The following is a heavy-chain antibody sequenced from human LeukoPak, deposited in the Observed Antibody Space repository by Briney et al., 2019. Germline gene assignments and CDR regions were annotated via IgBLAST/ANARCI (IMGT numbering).Heavy chain of an antibody. CDR2: TRNKANSYTT. D-gene: IGHD5-12*01. V-gene: IGHV3-72*01. CDR3: ARYSGYDSPFDY. Sequence: GGSLRLSCAASGFTFSDHYMDWVRQAPGKGLEWVGRTRNKANSYTTEYAASVKGRFTISRDVSKNSLYLQMNSLKTEDTAVYYCARYSGYDSPFDYWGQGTLVTVSS. CDR1: GFTFSDHY. J-gene: IGHJ4*02.